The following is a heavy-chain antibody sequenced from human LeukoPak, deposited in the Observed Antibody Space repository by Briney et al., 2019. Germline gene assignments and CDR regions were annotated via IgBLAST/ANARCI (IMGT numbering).Heavy chain of an antibody. CDR2: INPNSGGT. CDR3: ARAEIVGATTFNY. CDR1: GYTFTGYY. V-gene: IGHV1-2*02. D-gene: IGHD1-26*01. J-gene: IGHJ4*02. Sequence: GASVKVSCKASGYTFTGYYMHWVRQAPGQGLEWMGWINPNSGGTNYAQKFQGRVTMTRDTSISTAYMELSRLRSDDTAVYYCARAEIVGATTFNYWGQGTLVTVSS.